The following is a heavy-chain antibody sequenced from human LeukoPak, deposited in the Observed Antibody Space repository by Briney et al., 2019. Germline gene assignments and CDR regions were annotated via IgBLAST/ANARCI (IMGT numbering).Heavy chain of an antibody. J-gene: IGHJ4*02. Sequence: ASVKVSCKASGYTFTGYYMHWVRQAPGQGLEWMGWINPNSGGTNYAQKFQGRVTMTRDTSISTAYMELSRLRSDDTAVYYCARVLTGKEPLAGYWGQGTLVTVSS. D-gene: IGHD1-20*01. V-gene: IGHV1-2*02. CDR2: INPNSGGT. CDR3: ARVLTGKEPLAGY. CDR1: GYTFTGYY.